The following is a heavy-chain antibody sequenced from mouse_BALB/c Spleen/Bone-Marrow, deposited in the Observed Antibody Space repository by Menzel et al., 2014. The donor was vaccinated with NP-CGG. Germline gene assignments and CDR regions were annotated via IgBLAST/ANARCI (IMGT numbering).Heavy chain of an antibody. Sequence: VQLQQSGAELVRPESSVKISCKASGYAFSTYWMIWVKQRPGQGLEWIGQIYPGDGDTNYNGKFKGKATLTADKSSSTACMQLSSLTSEDSAVYFCARGARSAMDYWGQGTSVTVSS. CDR3: ARGARSAMDY. CDR1: GYAFSTYW. V-gene: IGHV1-80*01. J-gene: IGHJ4*01. CDR2: IYPGDGDT.